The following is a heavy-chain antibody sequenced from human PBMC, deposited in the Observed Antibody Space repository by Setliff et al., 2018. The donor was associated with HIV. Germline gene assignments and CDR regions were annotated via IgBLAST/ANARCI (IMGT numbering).Heavy chain of an antibody. CDR3: ARDFCGSSCSSGYGYFDH. J-gene: IGHJ4*02. CDR2: IKQDGSEK. V-gene: IGHV3-7*03. Sequence: GGSLRLSCAASGFTFSDHYMSWIRQAPGKGLEWVANIKQDGSEKYYVDSVKGRFTISRDNAKNSLYLQMNSLRAEDTAVYYCARDFCGSSCSSGYGYFDHWGQGTLVTVSS. CDR1: GFTFSDHY. D-gene: IGHD2-15*01.